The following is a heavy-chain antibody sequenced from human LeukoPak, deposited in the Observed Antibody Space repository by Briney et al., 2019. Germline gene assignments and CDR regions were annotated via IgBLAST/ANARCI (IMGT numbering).Heavy chain of an antibody. D-gene: IGHD1-26*01. CDR2: IYSGAST. V-gene: IGHV3-66*01. CDR1: GFTVSSNY. CDR3: ARVSTVDY. Sequence: GSLRLSCAASGFTVSSNYMSWVRQAPGKGLEWVSVIYSGASTYYADSVKGRFTISRDNSKNTLYLQMNSLRAEDTAVYYCARVSTVDYWGQEPWSPSPQ. J-gene: IGHJ4*01.